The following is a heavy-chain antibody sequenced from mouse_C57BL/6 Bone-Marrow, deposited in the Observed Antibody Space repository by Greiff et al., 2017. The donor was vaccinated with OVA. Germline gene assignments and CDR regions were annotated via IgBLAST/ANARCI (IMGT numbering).Heavy chain of an antibody. D-gene: IGHD1-1*01. CDR3: AFYYGSSYRYFDV. Sequence: EVQLQQSGPELVKPGASVKISCKASGYSFTDYNMNRVKQSNGKSLEWIGVINPNYGTTSYNQKLKGKATLTVDQSSSTAYMQLNSLTSDDSAVYYCAFYYGSSYRYFDVWGTGTTVTVSS. J-gene: IGHJ1*03. V-gene: IGHV1-39*01. CDR2: INPNYGTT. CDR1: GYSFTDYN.